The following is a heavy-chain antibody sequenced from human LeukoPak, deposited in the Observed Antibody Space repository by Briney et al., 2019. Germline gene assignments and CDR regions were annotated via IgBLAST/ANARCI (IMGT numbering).Heavy chain of an antibody. CDR2: ISSSGSTI. CDR3: ARDPTSSSWYRNYFDY. CDR1: GFTFSSYE. D-gene: IGHD6-13*01. V-gene: IGHV3-48*03. J-gene: IGHJ4*02. Sequence: PGGSLRLSCAASGFTFSSYEMNWVRQAPGKGLEWVSYISSSGSTIYYADSVKGRFTISRDNAKNSLYLQMNSLRAEDTAVYYCARDPTSSSWYRNYFDYRGQGTLVTVSS.